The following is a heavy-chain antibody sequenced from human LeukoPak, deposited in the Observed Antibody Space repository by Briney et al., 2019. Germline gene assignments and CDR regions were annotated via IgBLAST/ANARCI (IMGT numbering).Heavy chain of an antibody. CDR3: ARDLPAIYSGYDLGY. Sequence: GGSLRLSCAASGFTFSRYSMNWVRQAPWIGLQWVSSISSSSSYIYYADSVKGRFTISRDNAKNSLYLQMNSLRAEDTAVYYCARDLPAIYSGYDLGYWGQGTLVTVSS. CDR2: ISSSSSYI. J-gene: IGHJ4*02. V-gene: IGHV3-21*01. CDR1: GFTFSRYS. D-gene: IGHD5-12*01.